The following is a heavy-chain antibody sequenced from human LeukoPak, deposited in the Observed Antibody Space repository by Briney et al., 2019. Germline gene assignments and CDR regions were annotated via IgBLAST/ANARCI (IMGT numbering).Heavy chain of an antibody. J-gene: IGHJ6*04. V-gene: IGHV3-21*01. D-gene: IGHD6-19*01. CDR2: IGSSSDYI. CDR3: ARVVFSSRAPNMDV. CDR1: GFTFSSYE. Sequence: GGSLRLSCAASGFTFSSYEMNWVRQAPGKGLEWVSFIGSSSDYIYYADSVKGRFTISRDNAKKSLYLQMNSLRAEDTAVYYCARVVFSSRAPNMDVWGKGTTVTVSS.